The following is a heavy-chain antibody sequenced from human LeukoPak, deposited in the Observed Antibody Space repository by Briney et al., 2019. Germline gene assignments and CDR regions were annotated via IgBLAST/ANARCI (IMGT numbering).Heavy chain of an antibody. V-gene: IGHV3-11*04. D-gene: IGHD6-19*01. CDR1: GSTFSDYY. J-gene: IGHJ4*02. CDR2: ISSSGSTI. Sequence: KPGGSLRLSCAASGSTFSDYYMSWIRQAPGKGLEWVSYISSSGSTIYYADSVKGRFTISRDNAKNSLYLQMNSLRAEDTAVYYCARGYSSGWYEGDHFDYWGQGTLVTVSS. CDR3: ARGYSSGWYEGDHFDY.